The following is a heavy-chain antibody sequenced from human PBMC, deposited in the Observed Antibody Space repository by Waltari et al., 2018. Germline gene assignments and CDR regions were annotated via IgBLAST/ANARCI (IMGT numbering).Heavy chain of an antibody. D-gene: IGHD3-16*01. CDR2: ISSSSSYI. CDR3: ARVAHRGSLREPDAFDI. CDR1: GFTFSSYS. J-gene: IGHJ3*02. Sequence: EVQLVESGGGLVKPGGYLRLSCAASGFTFSSYSMNWVRQAPGKGLEWVSSISSSSSYIYYADSVKGRFTISRDNAKNSLYLQMNSLRAEDTAVYYCARVAHRGSLREPDAFDIWGQGTMVTVSS. V-gene: IGHV3-21*01.